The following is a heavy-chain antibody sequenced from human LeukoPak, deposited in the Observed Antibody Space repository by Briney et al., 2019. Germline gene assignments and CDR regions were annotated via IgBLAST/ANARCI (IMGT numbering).Heavy chain of an antibody. J-gene: IGHJ4*02. CDR3: ASTISRGYDIDY. Sequence: SVKVSCKASGGTFSSYTISWVRQAPGQGLEWMGRIIPILGIANYAQKFQGRVTIAADKSTSTAYMELSSLRSEDTAVYYCASTISRGYDIDYWGQGTLVTVSS. D-gene: IGHD5-12*01. CDR2: IIPILGIA. CDR1: GGTFSSYT. V-gene: IGHV1-69*02.